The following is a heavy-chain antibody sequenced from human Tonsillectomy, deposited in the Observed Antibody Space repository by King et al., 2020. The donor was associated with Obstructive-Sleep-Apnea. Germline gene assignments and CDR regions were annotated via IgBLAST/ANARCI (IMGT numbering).Heavy chain of an antibody. CDR2: ILYSGST. J-gene: IGHJ4*02. Sequence: MQLQESGPGLVKPSQTLSLTCTVSGVSICSGDYYWSWIRQPPGKGLEWIGCILYSGSTYYTPSLKSQGTISVDTSKNQISRKLSSVTAADTAVYYCARAGGRYCSSTSCSDYWGQGTLVTVSS. V-gene: IGHV4-30-4*01. D-gene: IGHD2-2*01. CDR1: GVSICSGDYY. CDR3: ARAGGRYCSSTSCSDY.